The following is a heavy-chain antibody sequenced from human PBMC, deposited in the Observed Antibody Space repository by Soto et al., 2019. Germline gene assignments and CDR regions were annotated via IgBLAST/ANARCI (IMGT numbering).Heavy chain of an antibody. CDR2: IYYSGST. CDR1: GGSISSYY. V-gene: IGHV4-59*01. J-gene: IGHJ6*02. CDR3: ARDRSWQQLDRYYFGMDV. Sequence: QVQLQESGPGLVKPSETLSLTCTVSGGSISSYYWGWIRQPPGKGLEWIGYIYYSGSTTYNPSLKSRVTISVNTSKNRFSLKLSSVTAAGTAVYYCARDRSWQQLDRYYFGMDVWGQGTTVTVSS. D-gene: IGHD6-13*01.